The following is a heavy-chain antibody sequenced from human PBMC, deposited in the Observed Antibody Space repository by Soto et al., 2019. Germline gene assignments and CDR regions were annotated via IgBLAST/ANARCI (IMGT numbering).Heavy chain of an antibody. D-gene: IGHD2-15*01. CDR1: GYSFTNYW. V-gene: IGHV5-10-1*01. Sequence: HGESLKIACKGSGYSFTNYWISWARQIPGKDLEWMGGIDPSYSYTNYRPSFQGHVTISVGKSISTAYLQWSSQKASQTRMYYCTRLGLPGVVAMDVWGQRTTITDTS. J-gene: IGHJ6*02. CDR3: TRLGLPGVVAMDV. CDR2: IDPSYSYT.